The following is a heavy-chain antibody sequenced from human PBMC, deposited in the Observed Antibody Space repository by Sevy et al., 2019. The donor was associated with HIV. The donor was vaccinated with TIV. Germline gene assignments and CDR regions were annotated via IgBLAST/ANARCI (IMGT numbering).Heavy chain of an antibody. CDR3: AKDRNSGYSYGYGYYYGMDV. CDR1: GFTFSSYG. J-gene: IGHJ6*02. V-gene: IGHV3-30*18. D-gene: IGHD5-18*01. CDR2: ISYDGSNK. Sequence: GGSLRLSCAASGFTFSSYGMHWVRHAPGKGLEWVAVISYDGSNKYYADSVKGRFTISRDNSKNTLYLQMNSLRAEDTAVYYCAKDRNSGYSYGYGYYYGMDVWGQGTTVTVSS.